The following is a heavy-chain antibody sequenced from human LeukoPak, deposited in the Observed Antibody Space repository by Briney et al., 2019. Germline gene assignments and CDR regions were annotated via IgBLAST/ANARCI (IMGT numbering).Heavy chain of an antibody. V-gene: IGHV4-39*07. CDR1: GGSISSGTYY. CDR3: ARGIRAFDI. CDR2: VHYNGGT. Sequence: SETLSLTCTVSGGSISSGTYYWAWIRQPPGKGLEWIGSVHYNGGTSYNPSLKSRVTISVDTSKNQFSLKLSSVTAADTAVYYCARGIRAFDIWGQGTMVTVSS. J-gene: IGHJ3*02.